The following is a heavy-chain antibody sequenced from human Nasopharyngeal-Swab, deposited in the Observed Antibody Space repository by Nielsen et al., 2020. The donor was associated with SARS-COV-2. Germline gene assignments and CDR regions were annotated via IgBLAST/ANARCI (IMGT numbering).Heavy chain of an antibody. Sequence: GGSLRLSCAAAGFTFRDYPMYWPRQAPGQGLEWVAVITYVGRHASYADSVKGRLPISRDNSNNTLYLQMNSLRPDDTAGYYCARDRGYSGYIIDYWGQGTLVTVSS. D-gene: IGHD5-12*01. CDR1: GFTFRDYP. CDR2: ITYVGRHA. V-gene: IGHV3-30*04. CDR3: ARDRGYSGYIIDY. J-gene: IGHJ4*02.